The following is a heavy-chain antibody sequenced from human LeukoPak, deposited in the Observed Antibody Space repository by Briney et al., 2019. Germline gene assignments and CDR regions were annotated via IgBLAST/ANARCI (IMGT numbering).Heavy chain of an antibody. CDR3: ARGRRYYDSSGPTGVYYFDY. V-gene: IGHV3-48*02. J-gene: IGHJ4*02. Sequence: GGSLRLSCAASGFTFSSYSMNWVRQAPGKGLEWVSYINCSSSTIYYADSVKGRFTISRDNAKNSLYLQMNSLRDEDTAVYYCARGRRYYDSSGPTGVYYFDYWGQGTLVTVSS. D-gene: IGHD3-22*01. CDR2: INCSSSTI. CDR1: GFTFSSYS.